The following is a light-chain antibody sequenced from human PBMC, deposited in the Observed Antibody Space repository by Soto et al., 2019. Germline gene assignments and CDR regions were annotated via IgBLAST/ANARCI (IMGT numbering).Light chain of an antibody. V-gene: IGLV2-8*01. CDR1: SSDVGDSDY. CDR2: EVN. CDR3: SSYAGGSYV. J-gene: IGLJ1*01. Sequence: QSALTQPPSASGSPGQSVTISCTGTSSDVGDSDYVSWYQQHPGKAPKFMIYEVNKRPSGVPDRFSGSKSGNTASLTVSGLQAEDEADYYCSSYAGGSYVFGTGTKVTVL.